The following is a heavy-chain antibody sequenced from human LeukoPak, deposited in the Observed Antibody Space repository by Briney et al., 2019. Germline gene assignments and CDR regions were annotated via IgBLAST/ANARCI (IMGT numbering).Heavy chain of an antibody. J-gene: IGHJ4*02. CDR1: GGTFSSYA. D-gene: IGHD2-2*01. CDR2: ISAYNGNT. Sequence: ASVKVSCKASGGTFSSYAISWVRQAPGQGLEWMGWISAYNGNTNYAQKLQGRVTMTTDTSTSTAYMELRSLRSDDTAVYYCARDDIVVVPAASPPDYWGQGTLVTVSS. CDR3: ARDDIVVVPAASPPDY. V-gene: IGHV1-18*01.